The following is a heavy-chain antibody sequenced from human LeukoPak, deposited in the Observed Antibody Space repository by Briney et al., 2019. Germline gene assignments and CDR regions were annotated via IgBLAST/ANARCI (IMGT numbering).Heavy chain of an antibody. D-gene: IGHD6-13*01. V-gene: IGHV3-21*04. Sequence: KAGGSLRLSCAASGFTFSSYGMNWVRQAPGKGLEWVSSISSSSSYIYYADSVKGRFTISRDNAKNSLYLQMNSLRAEDTALYYCAKDISGQQRWYYFDYWGQGTLVTVSS. J-gene: IGHJ4*02. CDR3: AKDISGQQRWYYFDY. CDR1: GFTFSSYG. CDR2: ISSSSSYI.